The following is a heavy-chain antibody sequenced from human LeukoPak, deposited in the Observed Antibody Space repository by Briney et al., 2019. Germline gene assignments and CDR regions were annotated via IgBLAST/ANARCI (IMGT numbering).Heavy chain of an antibody. CDR3: ARDLEFKEGYCSGGSCPFDY. J-gene: IGHJ4*02. Sequence: GASVKVSCKASGGTFSSYAISWVRQAPGQGLEWMGRIIPILGIANYAQKFQGRVTITADKSTSTAYMELSSLRSEDTAVYYCARDLEFKEGYCSGGSCPFDYWGQGTLVTVSS. CDR1: GGTFSSYA. CDR2: IIPILGIA. V-gene: IGHV1-69*04. D-gene: IGHD2-15*01.